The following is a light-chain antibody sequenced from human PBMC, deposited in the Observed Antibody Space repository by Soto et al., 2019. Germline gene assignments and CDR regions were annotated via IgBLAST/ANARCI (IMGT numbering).Light chain of an antibody. CDR3: QQSYSTPIT. Sequence: DIQMTQSPSSLSASVGDRVTITCQASQDISNYLNWYQQKPGKAPKLLIYAASNLQGGGPSRFSGSGSGTDFTLTISSLQPEDFATYYCQQSYSTPITFGQGTRLEI. V-gene: IGKV1-39*01. CDR1: QDISNY. CDR2: AAS. J-gene: IGKJ5*01.